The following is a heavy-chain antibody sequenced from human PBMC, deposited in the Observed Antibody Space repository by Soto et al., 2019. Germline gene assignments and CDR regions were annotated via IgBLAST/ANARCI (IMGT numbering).Heavy chain of an antibody. J-gene: IGHJ4*02. D-gene: IGHD2-21*02. Sequence: EVRLVESGGGLVQPGGSLRLSCAASGFTFSSYEMNWVRQAPGKGLEWVAYISGSDSIMYYADSVKGRFTISRDNAKDSLYLQMNSLRAGDTAVYYCATFADCGGDCYRVRPFDYWGQGTLVTVSS. CDR3: ATFADCGGDCYRVRPFDY. CDR2: ISGSDSIM. CDR1: GFTFSSYE. V-gene: IGHV3-48*03.